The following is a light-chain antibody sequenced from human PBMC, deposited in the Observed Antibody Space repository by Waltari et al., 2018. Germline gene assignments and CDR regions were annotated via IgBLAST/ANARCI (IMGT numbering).Light chain of an antibody. Sequence: QSVLTQPPSASGTPGQRVTISCSGSSSTIGRNYVYWYQHLPGTAPKLLIYRKDQRPSGVPDRFSGSKAGTSASLASSELRSEDEADYYCVAWDDSLSATVFGGGTKLTVL. CDR3: VAWDDSLSATV. V-gene: IGLV1-47*01. CDR1: SSTIGRNY. J-gene: IGLJ3*02. CDR2: RKD.